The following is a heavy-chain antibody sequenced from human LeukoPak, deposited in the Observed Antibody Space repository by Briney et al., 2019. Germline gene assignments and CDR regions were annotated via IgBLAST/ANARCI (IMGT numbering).Heavy chain of an antibody. CDR3: ARGTDGYIYDY. V-gene: IGHV4-31*02. CDR2: IYYSGST. CDR1: Y. Sequence: YWIGWIRQPPGKGLEWIGYIYYSGSTYYDPSLKSRVTISVDTSKNQFSLKLSSVTAADTAVYYCARGTDGYIYDYWGQGTLATVSS. J-gene: IGHJ4*02. D-gene: IGHD5-24*01.